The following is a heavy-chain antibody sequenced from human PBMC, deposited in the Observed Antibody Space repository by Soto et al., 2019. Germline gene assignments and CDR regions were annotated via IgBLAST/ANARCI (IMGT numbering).Heavy chain of an antibody. D-gene: IGHD3-22*01. CDR1: GYTFTTYT. CDR2: INAGNGKT. J-gene: IGHJ4*02. CDR3: ALNYYDSSGYGY. Sequence: ASVKVSCKASGYTFTTYTIQWVRQAPGQSPEWMGWINAGNGKTKYSQRFQGRVTITRDTSASTAYMELSSLRSEDTAVYYCALNYYDSSGYGYWGQGTLVTVSS. V-gene: IGHV1-3*01.